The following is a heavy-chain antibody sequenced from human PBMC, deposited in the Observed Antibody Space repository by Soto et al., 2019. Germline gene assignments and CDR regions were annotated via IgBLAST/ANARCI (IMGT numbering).Heavy chain of an antibody. CDR3: ARARLSKYDDFWSGYYYYYGMDV. CDR2: MNPNSGNT. V-gene: IGHV1-8*01. CDR1: GYTFTSYD. D-gene: IGHD3-3*01. Sequence: GASVKVSCKASGYTFTSYDINWVRQATGQGLEWMGWMNPNSGNTGYAQKFQGRVTMTRNTSISTAYMELSSLRSEDTAVYYCARARLSKYDDFWSGYYYYYGMDVWGQGTTVTVSS. J-gene: IGHJ6*02.